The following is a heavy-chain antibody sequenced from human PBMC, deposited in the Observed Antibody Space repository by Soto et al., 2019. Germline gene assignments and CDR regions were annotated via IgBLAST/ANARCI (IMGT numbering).Heavy chain of an antibody. D-gene: IGHD3-3*01. J-gene: IGHJ3*02. V-gene: IGHV1-24*01. CDR3: AADEYYDFWSGYSDAFDI. CDR2: FDPEDGET. CDR1: GYTLTELS. Sequence: ASVKVSCKVSGYTLTELSMHWVRQAPGKGLEWMGGFDPEDGETIYAQKFQGRVTMTEDTSTDTAYMELSSLRSEDTAVYYCAADEYYDFWSGYSDAFDIWGQGTMVTVSS.